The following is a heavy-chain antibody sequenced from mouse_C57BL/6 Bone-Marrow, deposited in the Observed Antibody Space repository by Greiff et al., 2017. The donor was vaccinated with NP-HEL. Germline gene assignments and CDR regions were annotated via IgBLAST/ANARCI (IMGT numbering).Heavy chain of an antibody. CDR1: GYTFTSYW. V-gene: IGHV1-64*01. CDR2: IHPNSGST. CDR3: ARGLLWLRRRDYYAMDY. D-gene: IGHD2-2*01. J-gene: IGHJ4*01. Sequence: QVQLQQPGAELVKPGASVKLSCKASGYTFTSYWMHWVKQRPGQGLEWIGMIHPNSGSTNYNEKFKSKATLTVDKSSSTAYMQLSSLPSEDSAVYYCARGLLWLRRRDYYAMDYWGQGTSVTVSS.